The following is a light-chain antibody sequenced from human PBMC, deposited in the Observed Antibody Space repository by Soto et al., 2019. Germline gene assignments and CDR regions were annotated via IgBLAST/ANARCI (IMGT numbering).Light chain of an antibody. J-gene: IGKJ1*01. V-gene: IGKV3-20*01. CDR1: QSISSSY. CDR3: QQYGSSSWT. Sequence: EIVFTQSPATLSLSPLKRATLYCMASQSISSSYLAWYQQRPGQAPRLLIYGASSRATGIPDRFSGSGSGTEFTLTISRLEPEDFAVYYCQQYGSSSWTFGQGTKVDI. CDR2: GAS.